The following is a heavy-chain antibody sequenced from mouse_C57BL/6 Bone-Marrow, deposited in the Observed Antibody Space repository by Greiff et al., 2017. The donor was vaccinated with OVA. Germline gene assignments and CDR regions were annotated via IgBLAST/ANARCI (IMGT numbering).Heavy chain of an antibody. J-gene: IGHJ4*01. Sequence: VQVVESGPGLVQPSQSLSITCTVSGFSLTSYGVHWVRQSPGKGLEWLGVIWSGGSTDYNAAFISRLSISKDNSKSQVFFKMNSLQADDTAIYYCARLITTGPYAMDYWGQGTSVTVSS. CDR3: ARLITTGPYAMDY. CDR1: GFSLTSYG. D-gene: IGHD1-1*01. V-gene: IGHV2-2*01. CDR2: IWSGGST.